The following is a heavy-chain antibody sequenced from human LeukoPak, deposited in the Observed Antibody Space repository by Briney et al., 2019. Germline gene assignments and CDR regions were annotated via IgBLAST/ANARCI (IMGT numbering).Heavy chain of an antibody. CDR1: GYSFTSYW. CDR2: IYPCDSDT. CDR3: ARQRYYDSSGQFEP. J-gene: IGHJ5*02. V-gene: IGHV5-51*01. D-gene: IGHD3-22*01. Sequence: GESLKTSCKGSGYSFTSYWIGWLRPMREKVLECMGIIYPCDSDTKYSPSLQSQVTITADNSISTAYLQWSSLHASDTAMYYSARQRYYDSSGQFEPWGQGNLGTVSS.